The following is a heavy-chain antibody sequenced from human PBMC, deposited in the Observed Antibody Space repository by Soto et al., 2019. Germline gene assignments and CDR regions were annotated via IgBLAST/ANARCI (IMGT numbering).Heavy chain of an antibody. CDR3: ARVIAAAGSYYFDY. Sequence: GGSLRLSCAASGFTFSSYDMHWVREAPGKGLDWVSDIGTAGDTYYPGSVKGRFTISRENAKNSLYLQMNSLRAGDTAVYYCARVIAAAGSYYFDYWGQGTLVTVSS. CDR2: IGTAGDT. D-gene: IGHD6-13*01. J-gene: IGHJ4*02. V-gene: IGHV3-13*01. CDR1: GFTFSSYD.